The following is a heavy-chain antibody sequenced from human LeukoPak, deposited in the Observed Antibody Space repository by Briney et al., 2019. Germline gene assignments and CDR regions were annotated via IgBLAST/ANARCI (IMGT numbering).Heavy chain of an antibody. V-gene: IGHV3-23*01. D-gene: IGHD3-3*01. CDR2: ISGSGGST. CDR1: GFTFSSYA. Sequence: GGSLRLSCAASGFTFSSYAMSRVRQAPGKGLEWVSAISGSGGSTYYADSVKGRFTISRDNSKNTLYLQMNSLRAEDTAVYYCAKDYDFWSGYYDDAFDIWGQGTMVTVSS. CDR3: AKDYDFWSGYYDDAFDI. J-gene: IGHJ3*02.